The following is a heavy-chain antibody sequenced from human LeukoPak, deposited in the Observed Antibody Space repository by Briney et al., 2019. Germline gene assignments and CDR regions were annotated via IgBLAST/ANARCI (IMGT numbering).Heavy chain of an antibody. Sequence: SETLSLTCTVGGGSLSSHYWSWIRQPPGKGLELVGHICYTGTTFYNPSLNSRVTISLDTSRNQFSLRLTSVTAADTAVYYCARFSSGCSTASCYLTNWGQGTLVTVSS. CDR1: GGSLSSHY. CDR3: ARFSSGCSTASCYLTN. V-gene: IGHV4-59*11. D-gene: IGHD2-2*01. CDR2: ICYTGTT. J-gene: IGHJ4*02.